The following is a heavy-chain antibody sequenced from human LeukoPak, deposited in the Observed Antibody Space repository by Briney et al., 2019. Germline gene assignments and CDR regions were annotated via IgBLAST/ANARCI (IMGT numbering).Heavy chain of an antibody. CDR1: GYTFTGYY. J-gene: IGHJ5*02. Sequence: GASVKVSCKASGYTFTGYYMHWVRQAPGQGLEWMGWINPNSGGTNYAQKFQGRVIMTRDTSISTAYMELSRLRSDDTAVYYCAREREGCSSTSCFNWFDPWGQGTLVTVSS. CDR3: AREREGCSSTSCFNWFDP. CDR2: INPNSGGT. V-gene: IGHV1-2*02. D-gene: IGHD2-2*01.